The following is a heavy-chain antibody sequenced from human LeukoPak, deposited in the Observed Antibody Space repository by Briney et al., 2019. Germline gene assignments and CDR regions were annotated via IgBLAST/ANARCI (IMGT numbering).Heavy chain of an antibody. V-gene: IGHV4-34*01. CDR1: GGSFSGYY. CDR3: ARGDLRGWVRRAFDI. D-gene: IGHD6-19*01. J-gene: IGHJ3*02. CDR2: INHSGST. Sequence: SETLSLTCAVYGGSFSGYYWSWTRQPPGKGLEWIGEINHSGSTNYNPSLKSRVTISVDTSKNQFSLKLSSVTAADTAVYYCARGDLRGWVRRAFDIWGQGTMVTVSS.